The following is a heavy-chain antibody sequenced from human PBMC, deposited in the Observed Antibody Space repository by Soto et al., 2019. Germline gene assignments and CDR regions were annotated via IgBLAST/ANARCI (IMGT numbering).Heavy chain of an antibody. CDR3: ARLPQCLWFGALTSRPYCLNN. D-gene: IGHD3-10*01. CDR1: GYSFSTYW. CDR2: IDPGDFDT. Sequence: GESLKISCTGSGYSFSTYWIPWMRQMHGKGLEWMGIIDPGDFDTRYSPSFQGQVTISADTSTKTAYLQWSSLKASDTAIYYCARLPQCLWFGALTSRPYCLNNCGPGTLFTVSS. J-gene: IGHJ4*02. V-gene: IGHV5-51*01.